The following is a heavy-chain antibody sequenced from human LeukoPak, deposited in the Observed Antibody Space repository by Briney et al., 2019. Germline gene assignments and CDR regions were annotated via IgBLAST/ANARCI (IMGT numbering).Heavy chain of an antibody. CDR3: ARDLGSGWQRNFDY. CDR2: IIPILGIA. Sequence: SVKVSCKASGGTFSSYAISWVRQAPGQGLEWMGRIIPILGIANYAQDLQGRVTMTRDTSTSTAYMELRSLRSDDTAVYYCARDLGSGWQRNFDYWGQGTLVTVSS. CDR1: GGTFSSYA. V-gene: IGHV1-69*04. J-gene: IGHJ4*02. D-gene: IGHD6-19*01.